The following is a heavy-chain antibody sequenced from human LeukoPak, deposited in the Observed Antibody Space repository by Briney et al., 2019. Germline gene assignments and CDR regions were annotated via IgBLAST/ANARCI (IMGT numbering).Heavy chain of an antibody. CDR3: ARGRGCSSMSCYPDY. CDR2: ISPRTHYK. V-gene: IGHV3-21*01. D-gene: IGHD2-2*01. CDR1: GFSFSDYT. Sequence: GGSLRLSCAASGFSFSDYTINWVRQAPGKGLEWVSCISPRTHYKYYADSVKGRFTISRDNAKNSLYLQMHSLRGEDTAVYYCARGRGCSSMSCYPDYWGQGTLVTVSS. J-gene: IGHJ4*02.